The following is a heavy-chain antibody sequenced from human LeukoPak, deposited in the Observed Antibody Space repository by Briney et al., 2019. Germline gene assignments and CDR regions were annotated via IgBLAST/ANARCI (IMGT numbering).Heavy chain of an antibody. D-gene: IGHD2-15*01. CDR2: ISYDGSNK. Sequence: PGGSLRLSCAASGFTFSSYAMHWVRQAPGKGLEWVAVISYDGSNKYYADSVKGRFTISRDNSKNTLYLQMNSLRAEDTAVYYRARDSLSSGGSLFDYWGQGTLVTVSS. CDR3: ARDSLSSGGSLFDY. V-gene: IGHV3-30-3*01. J-gene: IGHJ4*02. CDR1: GFTFSSYA.